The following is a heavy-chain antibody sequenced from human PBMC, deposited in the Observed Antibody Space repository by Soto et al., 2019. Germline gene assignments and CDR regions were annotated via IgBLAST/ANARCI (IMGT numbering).Heavy chain of an antibody. CDR3: STRAYDTNGYYRFDP. D-gene: IGHD3-22*01. V-gene: IGHV4-34*08. J-gene: IGHJ5*01. Sequence: SETLSLTCAVYGGTFIGHSWTWIRQSPGKGLEWIGDINHSGRVNYSPSLKSRVTISLDTSKNQFSLTLSAVTAADTAMYYCSTRAYDTNGYYRFDPWGQGTLVTVSS. CDR1: GGTFIGHS. CDR2: INHSGRV.